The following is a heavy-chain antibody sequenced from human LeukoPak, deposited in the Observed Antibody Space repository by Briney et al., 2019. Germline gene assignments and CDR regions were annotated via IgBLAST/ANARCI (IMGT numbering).Heavy chain of an antibody. J-gene: IGHJ4*02. D-gene: IGHD6-19*01. CDR1: GFTVSSNY. CDR2: IYSGGST. Sequence: PGGSLRLSCAASGFTVSSNYMSWVRQAPGKGLEWVSVIYSGGSTYYADSVKGRFTISRDNSKNTLYLQMNSLRAEDTAVYYCARGGIAVAGKAVGYFDYWGQGTLVTVSS. CDR3: ARGGIAVAGKAVGYFDY. V-gene: IGHV3-53*01.